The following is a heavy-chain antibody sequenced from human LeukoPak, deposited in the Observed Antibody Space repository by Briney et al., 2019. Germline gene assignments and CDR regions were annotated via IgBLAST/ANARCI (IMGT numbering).Heavy chain of an antibody. Sequence: ASVKVSCKASGYTFTSYAMNWVRQAPGQGLEWMGWINTNTRNPTCAQGFTGRFVFSLDTSVSTAYLQISSLKAEDTAVYYCARGNWNYWLYYYCYYMDVWGKGTTVTVSS. CDR2: INTNTRNP. CDR3: ARGNWNYWLYYYCYYMDV. D-gene: IGHD1-7*01. J-gene: IGHJ6*03. CDR1: GYTFTSYA. V-gene: IGHV7-4-1*02.